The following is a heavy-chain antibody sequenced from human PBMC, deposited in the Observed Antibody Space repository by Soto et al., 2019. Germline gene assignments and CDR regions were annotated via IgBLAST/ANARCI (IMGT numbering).Heavy chain of an antibody. CDR1: GFTFSNDD. Sequence: EVQLLESGGDLVQPGGSLRLSCVASGFTFSNDDLSWVRQASGKGLEWVSAITAGGFNTYYADSVKGRFTISRDNSKKTLYLQMNSLRAEDTAVYYCAKNIGGFSGYANFDYWGQGTLVTVSS. CDR3: AKNIGGFSGYANFDY. V-gene: IGHV3-23*01. J-gene: IGHJ4*02. D-gene: IGHD5-12*01. CDR2: ITAGGFNT.